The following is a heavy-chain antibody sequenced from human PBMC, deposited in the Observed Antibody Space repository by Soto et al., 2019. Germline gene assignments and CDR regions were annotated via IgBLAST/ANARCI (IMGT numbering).Heavy chain of an antibody. D-gene: IGHD1-20*01. V-gene: IGHV3-30*18. CDR1: GFTFSSYG. CDR2: ISYDGSNK. Sequence: GGSLRLSCAASGFTFSSYGMHWVRQAPGKGLEWVAVISYDGSNKYYADSVKGRFTISRDNSKNTLYLQMDSLRAEDTAVYYCAKDRYNWNYGYGMDVWGQGTTVTVSS. CDR3: AKDRYNWNYGYGMDV. J-gene: IGHJ6*02.